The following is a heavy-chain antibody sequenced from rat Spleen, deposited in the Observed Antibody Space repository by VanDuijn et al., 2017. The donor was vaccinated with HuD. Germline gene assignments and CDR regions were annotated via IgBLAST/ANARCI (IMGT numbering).Heavy chain of an antibody. CDR3: ARVGYSSYVRYFDY. J-gene: IGHJ2*01. CDR2: IWTGGNT. CDR1: GFPLTSYH. D-gene: IGHD1-2*01. Sequence: QVQLKETGPGLVQPTQTLSLTFTVSGFPLTSYHVSWVRQSPGKGLEWMGVIWTGGNTANNSLLKSRLSISRDTSKSQVFLKMNSLQTEDTATYFCARVGYSSYVRYFDYWGQGVMVTVSS. V-gene: IGHV2-32*01.